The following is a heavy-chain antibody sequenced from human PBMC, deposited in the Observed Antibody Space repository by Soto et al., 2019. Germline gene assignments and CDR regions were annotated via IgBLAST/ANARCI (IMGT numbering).Heavy chain of an antibody. Sequence: DVQLVESGGALVQPGGSLRLSCVGSGFTFSSFDMNWVRQAPGKGLEWISYISSRGISTYYADSVKGRFTLSRDNAENSLFLQMNSLRVEDTAVYYCSRALTHYYDTSGPAFGYWGQGTLLTVSS. CDR1: GFTFSSFD. CDR2: ISSRGIST. V-gene: IGHV3-48*03. CDR3: SRALTHYYDTSGPAFGY. D-gene: IGHD3-22*01. J-gene: IGHJ4*02.